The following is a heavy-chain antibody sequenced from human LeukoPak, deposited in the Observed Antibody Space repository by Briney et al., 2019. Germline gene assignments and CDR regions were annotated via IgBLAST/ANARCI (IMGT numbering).Heavy chain of an antibody. J-gene: IGHJ4*02. V-gene: IGHV4-39*07. CDR2: IYYSGST. Sequence: SETLSLTCTVSGGSISSSSYYWGWIRQPPGKGLEWIGSIYYSGSTNYNPSLKSRVTISVDTSKNQFSLKLSSVTAADTAVYYCARLSDATLYGGNSEFDYWGQGTLVTVSS. CDR1: GGSISSSSYY. D-gene: IGHD4-23*01. CDR3: ARLSDATLYGGNSEFDY.